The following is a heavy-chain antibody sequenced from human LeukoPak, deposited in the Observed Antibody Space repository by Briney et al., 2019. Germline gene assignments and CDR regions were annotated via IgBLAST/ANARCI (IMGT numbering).Heavy chain of an antibody. J-gene: IGHJ4*02. D-gene: IGHD2-21*02. Sequence: SETLSLTCTVSGGSISGSDYYWGWIRQPPGKGLEWIGSIYYSGRTFYNPSLKSRVTISVDTSRNQFSLKLNSVTAADTAVYYCARDDGRGVVTPYWCQGTLVTVSS. CDR1: GGSISGSDYY. CDR2: IYYSGRT. CDR3: ARDDGRGVVTPY. V-gene: IGHV4-39*07.